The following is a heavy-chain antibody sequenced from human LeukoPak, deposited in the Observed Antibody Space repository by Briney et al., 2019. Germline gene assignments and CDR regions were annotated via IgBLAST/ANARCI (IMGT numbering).Heavy chain of an antibody. CDR3: ARRYCSSTSCSPLDY. CDR1: GFTFSSYA. Sequence: PGGSLRLSCAASGFTFSSYAMHWVRQAPGKGLQYVSAISSEGGSTYYADSVKGRFTISRDNSENTLYLQMGSLRVDDMAVYYCARRYCSSTSCSPLDYWGQGTLVTVSS. V-gene: IGHV3-64*02. J-gene: IGHJ4*02. D-gene: IGHD2-2*01. CDR2: ISSEGGST.